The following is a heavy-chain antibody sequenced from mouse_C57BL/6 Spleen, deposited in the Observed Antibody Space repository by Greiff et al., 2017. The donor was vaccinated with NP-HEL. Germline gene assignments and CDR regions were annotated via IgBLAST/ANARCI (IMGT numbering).Heavy chain of an antibody. D-gene: IGHD1-1*01. CDR1: GYSITSGYY. Sequence: EVKLQESGPGLVKPSQSLSLTCSVTGYSITSGYYWNWIRQFPGNKLEWMGYISYDGSNNYNPSLKNRISITRDTSKNQFFLKLNSVTTEDTATYYCATTVVADYYFDYWGQGTTLTVSS. V-gene: IGHV3-6*01. J-gene: IGHJ2*01. CDR3: ATTVVADYYFDY. CDR2: ISYDGSN.